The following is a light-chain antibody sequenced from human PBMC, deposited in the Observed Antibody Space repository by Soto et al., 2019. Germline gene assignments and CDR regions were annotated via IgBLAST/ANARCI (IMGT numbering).Light chain of an antibody. Sequence: DIQLTQSPSFLSASVGDRVTITCRASQGISSDSAWYQQKPGKAPKVLIYAASILQSGGPSRFSGSGSGTEFTLTISSLQPEDFATYYCQQLNSFPCTFGPGTTVDF. J-gene: IGKJ3*01. V-gene: IGKV1-9*01. CDR2: AAS. CDR3: QQLNSFPCT. CDR1: QGISSD.